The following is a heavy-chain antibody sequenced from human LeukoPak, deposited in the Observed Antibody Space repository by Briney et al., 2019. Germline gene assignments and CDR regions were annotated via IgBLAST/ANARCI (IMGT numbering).Heavy chain of an antibody. Sequence: SETLSLTCAVSDYSISSHNYWGWIRQPPGKGLEWIGSVYHSGSTHYSPSLKSRVTISVDTSKNQFSLKLSSVTAADTAVYYCARETQSITMIVDYFDYWGQGTLVTVSS. V-gene: IGHV4-38-2*02. CDR2: VYHSGST. D-gene: IGHD3-22*01. J-gene: IGHJ4*02. CDR1: DYSISSHNY. CDR3: ARETQSITMIVDYFDY.